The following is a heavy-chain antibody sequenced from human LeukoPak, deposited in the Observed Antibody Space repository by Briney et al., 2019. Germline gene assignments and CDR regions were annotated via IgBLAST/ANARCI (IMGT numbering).Heavy chain of an antibody. V-gene: IGHV4-38-2*01. CDR3: ARRYYDFWSGYCDC. J-gene: IGHJ4*02. Sequence: NPSETLSLTCAVSGYSISSGYYWDWIRQPPGKGLEWIGSIYHSGSTYYNPSLKSRVTISVDTSKNQFSLKLSSVTAADTAVYYCARRYYDFWSGYCDCWGQGTLVTVSS. D-gene: IGHD3-3*01. CDR1: GYSISSGYY. CDR2: IYHSGST.